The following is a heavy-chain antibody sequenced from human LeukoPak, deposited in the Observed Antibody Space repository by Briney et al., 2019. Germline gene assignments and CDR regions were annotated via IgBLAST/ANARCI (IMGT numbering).Heavy chain of an antibody. CDR2: ICYTGST. Sequence: PSETLSLTCTVSGGSVSSNDYYWGWIRQPPGKGLGWIGSICYTGSTYYTPSLKSGVTISIDTSKNLFSLNLSSVTAADTAVYYCARHRLEGDTFDIWGQGTMVTVSS. J-gene: IGHJ3*02. CDR1: GGSVSSNDYY. V-gene: IGHV4-39*01. D-gene: IGHD3-3*01. CDR3: ARHRLEGDTFDI.